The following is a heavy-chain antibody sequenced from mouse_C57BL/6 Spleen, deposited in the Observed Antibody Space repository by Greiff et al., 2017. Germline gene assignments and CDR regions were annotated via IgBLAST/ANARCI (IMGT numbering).Heavy chain of an antibody. Sequence: QVQLQQSGPGLVQPSQSLSITCTVSGFSLTSYGVHWVRQSPGKGLEWLGVIWRGGSTDYNAAFMSRLSITKDNSKSQVFFKMNSLQADDTAIYYCAKKAVYDGYLYAMDYWGQGTSVTVSS. CDR3: AKKAVYDGYLYAMDY. V-gene: IGHV2-5*01. D-gene: IGHD2-3*01. CDR1: GFSLTSYG. J-gene: IGHJ4*01. CDR2: IWRGGST.